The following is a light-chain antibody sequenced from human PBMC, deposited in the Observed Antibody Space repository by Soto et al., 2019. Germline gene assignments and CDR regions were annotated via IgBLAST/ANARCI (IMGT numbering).Light chain of an antibody. J-gene: IGLJ2*01. Sequence: QTVVTQEPSLTVSPGGTVTLTCASSTGAVTSGYYPNWFQQKPGQAPRALIYNTNNRHSWTPARFSGSLLGGKAALTLSGVQPEDEAEYYCLLYYGGAQLVFGGGTKVTVL. V-gene: IGLV7-43*01. CDR3: LLYYGGAQLV. CDR1: TGAVTSGYY. CDR2: NTN.